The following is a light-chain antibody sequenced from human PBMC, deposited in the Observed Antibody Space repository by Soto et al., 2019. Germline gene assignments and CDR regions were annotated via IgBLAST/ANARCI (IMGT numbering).Light chain of an antibody. V-gene: IGKV1-6*01. Sequence: AIQLTQSPSSLSAFVGDRVTITCRASQGIRSDLGWYQQKPGKAPKLLIYDVSTLQSGVPSRFSGSGSGTDFTLTIGSLQPEDFATYYCLQDHNYPWTFGQGTKVEIK. CDR2: DVS. CDR3: LQDHNYPWT. CDR1: QGIRSD. J-gene: IGKJ1*01.